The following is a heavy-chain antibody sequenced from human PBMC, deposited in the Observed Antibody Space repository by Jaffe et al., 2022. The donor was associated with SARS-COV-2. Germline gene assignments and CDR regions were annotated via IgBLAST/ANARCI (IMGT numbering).Heavy chain of an antibody. J-gene: IGHJ4*02. CDR1: GFTFSSYS. CDR2: ISSSSSYI. CDR3: ARDWATRDYGVF. D-gene: IGHD4-17*01. Sequence: EVQLVESGGGLVKPGGSLRLSCAASGFTFSSYSMNWVRQAPGKGLEWVSSISSSSSYIYYADSVKGRFTISRDNAKNSLYLQMNSLRAEDTAVYYCARDWATRDYGVFWGQGTLVTVSS. V-gene: IGHV3-21*01.